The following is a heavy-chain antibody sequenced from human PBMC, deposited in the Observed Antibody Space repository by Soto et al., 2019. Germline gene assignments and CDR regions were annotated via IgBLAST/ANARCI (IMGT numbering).Heavy chain of an antibody. CDR1: GFTFSSYA. CDR2: ISGSGGST. D-gene: IGHD4-4*01. CDR3: AKSLDIHYKNWFDP. Sequence: GGSLRLSCAASGFTFSSYAMSWVRQAPGKGLEWVSAISGSGGSTYYADSVKGRFTISRDNSKNTLYLDMNSLRAEDTAVYYCAKSLDIHYKNWFDPWGQGTLVTVSS. V-gene: IGHV3-23*01. J-gene: IGHJ5*02.